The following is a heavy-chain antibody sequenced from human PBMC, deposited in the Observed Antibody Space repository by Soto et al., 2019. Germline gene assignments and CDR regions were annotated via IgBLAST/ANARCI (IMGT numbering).Heavy chain of an antibody. Sequence: PGESLKISCKGSGYSFTSYWIGWVRQMPGKGLEWMGIIYPGDSDTRYSPSFQGQVTISADKSISTAYLQWSSLKASDTAMYYCARRAIAWNYADAYYYYGMDVSGQGTTVTVSS. D-gene: IGHD1-7*01. V-gene: IGHV5-51*01. CDR1: GYSFTSYW. CDR3: ARRAIAWNYADAYYYYGMDV. CDR2: IYPGDSDT. J-gene: IGHJ6*02.